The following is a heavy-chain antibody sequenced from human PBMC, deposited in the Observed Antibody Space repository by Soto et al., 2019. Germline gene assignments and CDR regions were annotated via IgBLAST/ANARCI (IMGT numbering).Heavy chain of an antibody. Sequence: EVQLLESGGGLVQPGGSLRLSCAASGFTFSSYAMSWVRQAPGKGLEWVSAISGSGGSTYYADSVKGRFTISRDNSKNTLYLQMNSLRAEDTAVYYCAKDLSYYGSGSYSNFDYWGQGTLVTVSS. D-gene: IGHD3-10*01. J-gene: IGHJ4*02. CDR3: AKDLSYYGSGSYSNFDY. V-gene: IGHV3-23*01. CDR2: ISGSGGST. CDR1: GFTFSSYA.